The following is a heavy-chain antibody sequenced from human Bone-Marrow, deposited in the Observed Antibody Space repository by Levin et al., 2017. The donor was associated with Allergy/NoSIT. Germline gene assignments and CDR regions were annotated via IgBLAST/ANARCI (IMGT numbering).Heavy chain of an antibody. J-gene: IGHJ6*02. CDR2: ISYDGLDK. CDR3: ARDKNWRMYNNFYYGMDV. D-gene: IGHD1-1*01. V-gene: IGHV3-30-3*01. Sequence: TGGSLRLSCAGYGFTFSDYAMHWVRQAPGKGLEWVAVISYDGLDKFYADSVKGRFTLSRDNSLNTMYVQMNSLRAEDTAVYYCARDKNWRMYNNFYYGMDVWGQGTTVTVSS. CDR1: GFTFSDYA.